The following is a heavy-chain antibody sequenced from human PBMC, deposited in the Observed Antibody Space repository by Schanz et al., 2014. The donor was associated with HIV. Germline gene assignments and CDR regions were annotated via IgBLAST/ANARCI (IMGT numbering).Heavy chain of an antibody. Sequence: QVQLVESGGGVVQPGRSLRLSCAASGFTFSSYAMSWVRQAPGKGLEWVAVISYDGTKKHYADSVKGRFTISRDNSKNSLYLVIKSLRAEDAAVYYCAKDRNYYESKYRGKGNYYYYYGMDVWGQGTTVTVSS. J-gene: IGHJ6*02. CDR3: AKDRNYYESKYRGKGNYYYYYGMDV. D-gene: IGHD3-22*01. CDR2: ISYDGTKK. CDR1: GFTFSSYA. V-gene: IGHV3-30*18.